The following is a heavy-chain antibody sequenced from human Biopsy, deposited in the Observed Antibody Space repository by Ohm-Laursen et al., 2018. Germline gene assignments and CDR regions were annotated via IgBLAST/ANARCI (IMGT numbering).Heavy chain of an antibody. CDR1: EFTFSSFW. Sequence: SLRLSCAASEFTFSSFWMSWVRQAPGKGLEWVANIKQDGSEKNYVDSVKGRFTISRDNAKNSLLLQMNRLRVEDTAVYYCARAYSRGDYWGQGTLVTVSS. D-gene: IGHD2-15*01. J-gene: IGHJ4*02. V-gene: IGHV3-7*01. CDR3: ARAYSRGDY. CDR2: IKQDGSEK.